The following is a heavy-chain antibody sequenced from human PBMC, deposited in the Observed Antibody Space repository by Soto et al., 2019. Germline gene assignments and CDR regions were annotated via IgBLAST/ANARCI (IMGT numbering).Heavy chain of an antibody. D-gene: IGHD6-13*01. V-gene: IGHV1-18*01. J-gene: IGHJ4*02. CDR2: IRAYNGNT. CDR1: GYTFTSYG. CDR3: ARDLAAAGPFDY. Sequence: QVQLVQSGAEVKKPGASVKVSCKASGYTFTSYGISWVRQAPGQGLEWMGWIRAYNGNTNYAQKLQGRVTMTTDTYTNTAYMELRSLRSADTAVYYCARDLAAAGPFDYWGQGTLVTVSS.